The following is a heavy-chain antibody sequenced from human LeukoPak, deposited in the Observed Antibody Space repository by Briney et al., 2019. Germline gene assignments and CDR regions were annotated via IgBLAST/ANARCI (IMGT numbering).Heavy chain of an antibody. V-gene: IGHV3-30*18. CDR1: GFTFSNNY. CDR2: ISYDGSYK. Sequence: GGSLRLSCTASGFTFSNNYMSWIRQAPGKGLGLVGVISYDGSYKFYADSVKGRFTISRDNSKSTLYLQMNSRRAEDTAVYYCAKDRYSGLNTIDFWGQGTLVTVSS. D-gene: IGHD6-13*01. J-gene: IGHJ4*02. CDR3: AKDRYSGLNTIDF.